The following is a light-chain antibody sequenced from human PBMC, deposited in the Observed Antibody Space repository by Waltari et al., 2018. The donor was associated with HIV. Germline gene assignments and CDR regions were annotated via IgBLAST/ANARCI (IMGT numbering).Light chain of an antibody. CDR3: CSYAGSSTLEV. CDR1: SSDVGSYNL. CDR2: EGS. J-gene: IGLJ2*01. Sequence: QSALTQPASVSGSPGQSITISCTGTSSDVGSYNLVSWYPQHPGKAPKLIIYEGSKRPSGVSNRFSGSKSGNTASLTISGLQAEDEADYYCCSYAGSSTLEVFGGGTKLTVL. V-gene: IGLV2-23*01.